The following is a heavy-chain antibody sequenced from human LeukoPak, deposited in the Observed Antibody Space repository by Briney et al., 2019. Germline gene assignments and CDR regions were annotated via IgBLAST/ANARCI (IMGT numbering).Heavy chain of an antibody. J-gene: IGHJ4*02. CDR3: AKEMKPWMHFDY. Sequence: GGSLRLSCATSGFTFSSYEMNWVRQAPGKGLEWVSYINSVGNTIYYADSVKGRFTISRDNAKNSLYLQMNSLRAEDTAVYYCAKEMKPWMHFDYWGQGTLVTVSS. V-gene: IGHV3-48*03. D-gene: IGHD5-12*01. CDR2: INSVGNTI. CDR1: GFTFSSYE.